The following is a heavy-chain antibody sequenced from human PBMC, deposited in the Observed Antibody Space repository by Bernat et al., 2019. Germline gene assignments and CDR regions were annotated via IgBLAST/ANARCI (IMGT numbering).Heavy chain of an antibody. CDR3: AHTYGDYPAFDI. CDR1: GFSLSTSGVG. V-gene: IGHV2-5*02. CDR2: IYWDDDK. D-gene: IGHD4-17*01. J-gene: IGHJ3*02. Sequence: QITLKESGPTLVKPTQTLTLTCTFSGFSLSTSGVGVAGTRRPPGRPREGLALIYWDDDKRYSPSLKSRLTITKDTSKNQVVLTMTNMDPVDTATYYCAHTYGDYPAFDIWGQGTMVTVSS.